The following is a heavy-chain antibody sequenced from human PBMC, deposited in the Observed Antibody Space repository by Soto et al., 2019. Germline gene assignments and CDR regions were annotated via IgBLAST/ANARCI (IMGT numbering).Heavy chain of an antibody. CDR1: GGSISSYY. J-gene: IGHJ6*02. V-gene: IGHV4-59*01. D-gene: IGHD6-13*01. CDR2: IYYSGST. Sequence: SETLSLTCTVSGGSISSYYWSWIRQPPGKGLEWIGYIYYSGSTNYNPSLKSRVSISVDTSKNQFSLKLSSVTAADTAVYYCARDVRSIAAAIVGGMDVWGQGTTVTVS. CDR3: ARDVRSIAAAIVGGMDV.